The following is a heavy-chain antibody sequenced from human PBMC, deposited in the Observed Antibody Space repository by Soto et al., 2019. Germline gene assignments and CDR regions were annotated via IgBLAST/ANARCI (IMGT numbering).Heavy chain of an antibody. Sequence: PACEVPSARWVMSRVRQATGKGLEWASGISGTGGSTSHPDAAKGRFTTSRGNSKNTLYPQMNSLRAEDTAAYYFVKDSYNWNPVEDVDCWGHGP. D-gene: IGHD1-20*01. J-gene: IGHJ4*01. CDR1: EVPSARWV. CDR3: VKDSYNWNPVEDVDC. V-gene: IGHV3-23*01. CDR2: ISGTGGST.